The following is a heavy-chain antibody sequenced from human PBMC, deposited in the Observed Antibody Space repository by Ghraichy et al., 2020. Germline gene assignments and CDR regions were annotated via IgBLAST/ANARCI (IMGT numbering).Heavy chain of an antibody. Sequence: SQTLSLTCTVSGYSIGSGYFWGWIRQPPGKGLEWIGRIYHSGTTYYNPSLKSRVAISIDTSRDQFSLKLTSVTAADTAVYYCVRVGPGSKDFDYWGQGIPVTVSS. CDR3: VRVGPGSKDFDY. CDR1: GYSIGSGYF. J-gene: IGHJ4*02. D-gene: IGHD1-26*01. V-gene: IGHV4-38-2*02. CDR2: IYHSGTT.